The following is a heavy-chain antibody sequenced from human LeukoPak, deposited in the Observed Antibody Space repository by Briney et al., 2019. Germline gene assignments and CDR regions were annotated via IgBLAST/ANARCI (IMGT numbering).Heavy chain of an antibody. CDR2: IYHSGST. CDR3: ASSCSGGSCSTPTRLDY. Sequence: SETLSLTCAVSGGSISSSNWWSWVRQPPGKGLEWIGEIYHSGSTNYNPSLKSRVTISVDTSKNQFSLKLSSVTAADTAVYYCASSCSGGSCSTPTRLDYWGQGTLVTVSS. CDR1: GGSISSSNW. V-gene: IGHV4-4*02. D-gene: IGHD2-15*01. J-gene: IGHJ4*02.